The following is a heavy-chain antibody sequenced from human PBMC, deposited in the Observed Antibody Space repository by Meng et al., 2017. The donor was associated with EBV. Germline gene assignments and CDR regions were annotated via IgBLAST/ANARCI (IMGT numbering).Heavy chain of an antibody. CDR3: ARGVEENGSHYPFDS. J-gene: IGHJ4*02. CDR1: GYTFRNYA. CDR2: INTYSGKA. D-gene: IGHD1-1*01. Sequence: QVGAGPSGFEWSRPGASAKVSCKASGYTFRNYAINWMRQVPGQGLEWMGWINTYSGKATVAQGFTGRFVFSVDTPVTTAHLQIRGLKTEDSAVYYCARGVEENGSHYPFDSWGQGTLVTVSS. V-gene: IGHV7-4-1*02.